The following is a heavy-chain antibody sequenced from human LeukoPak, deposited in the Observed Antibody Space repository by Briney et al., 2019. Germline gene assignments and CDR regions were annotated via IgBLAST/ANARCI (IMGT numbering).Heavy chain of an antibody. D-gene: IGHD6-19*01. CDR2: MNPNSGNT. Sequence: ASVKVSCKASGYTFTGYYMHWVRQAPGQGLEWMGWMNPNSGNTGYAQKFQGRVTMTRNTSISTAYMELSSLRSEDTAVYYCTRGAIAVAGNWFDPWGQGTLVTVSS. V-gene: IGHV1-8*02. CDR1: GYTFTGYY. CDR3: TRGAIAVAGNWFDP. J-gene: IGHJ5*02.